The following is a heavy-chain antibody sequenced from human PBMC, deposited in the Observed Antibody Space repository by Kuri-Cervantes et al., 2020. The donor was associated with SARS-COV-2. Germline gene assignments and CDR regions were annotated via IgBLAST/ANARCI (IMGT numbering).Heavy chain of an antibody. Sequence: ASVKVSCKASGYTFTSYYMHWVRQAPGQGLEWMGIINPSGGSTSYAQKFQGRVTMTRDTSTSTVYMELSSLRSEDTAVYYCARVKYYDFWSGYSDVGAFDYWGQGTLVTVSS. J-gene: IGHJ4*02. V-gene: IGHV1-46*01. D-gene: IGHD3-3*01. CDR2: INPSGGST. CDR1: GYTFTSYY. CDR3: ARVKYYDFWSGYSDVGAFDY.